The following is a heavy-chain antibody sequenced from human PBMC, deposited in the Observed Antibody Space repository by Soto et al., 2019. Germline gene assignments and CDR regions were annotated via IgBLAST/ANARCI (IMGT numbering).Heavy chain of an antibody. D-gene: IGHD2-2*01. V-gene: IGHV1-8*01. CDR1: GYTFTSYD. J-gene: IGHJ4*02. CDR3: AREAAALGNDY. CDR2: MNSNSGNT. Sequence: QVQLVQSGAEVKKPGASVKVSCKASGYTFTSYDINWVRQATGQGLEWMGWMNSNSGNTGYAQKFPGRVTMTRNTSISTAYMKLSRLRSEDTAVYYRAREAAALGNDYWGKGTLVTVSS.